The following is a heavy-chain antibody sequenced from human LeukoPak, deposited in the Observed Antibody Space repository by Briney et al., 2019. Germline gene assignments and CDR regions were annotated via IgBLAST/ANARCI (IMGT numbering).Heavy chain of an antibody. Sequence: PGGSLRLSCAASGFTFSTYAIHWVRQPPGKGLEFVSAIGSSGGSTYYADSLKGRFTISRDNHQNTVYLQMSSLGLEDTAIYYCVKVNYDLWSAYHIWGQGTLVTVSS. D-gene: IGHD3-3*01. V-gene: IGHV3-64D*09. CDR2: IGSSGGST. J-gene: IGHJ4*02. CDR3: VKVNYDLWSAYHI. CDR1: GFTFSTYA.